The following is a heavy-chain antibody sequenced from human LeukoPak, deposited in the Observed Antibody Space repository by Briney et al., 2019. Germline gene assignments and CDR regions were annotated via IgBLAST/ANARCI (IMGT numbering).Heavy chain of an antibody. CDR1: GFIFNSYT. Sequence: PGGSLRLSCAASGFIFNSYTMTWVRQAPGKGLEWVANIKQDGSEKYYVDSVKGRFTISRDNAKNSLYLQMNSLRAEDTAVYYCAREGPASDYFDYWGQGTLVTVSS. J-gene: IGHJ4*02. CDR2: IKQDGSEK. CDR3: AREGPASDYFDY. V-gene: IGHV3-7*01.